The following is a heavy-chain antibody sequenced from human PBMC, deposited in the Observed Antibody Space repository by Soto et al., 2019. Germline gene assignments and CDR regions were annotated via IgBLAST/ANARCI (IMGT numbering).Heavy chain of an antibody. J-gene: IGHJ3*02. CDR2: IIPILGIA. D-gene: IGHD5-12*01. V-gene: IGHV1-69*04. CDR3: ARDRSRDGYNYDAFDI. Sequence: ASVNVSCKASGGTFSSYTISWVRQAPGQGLEWMGRIIPILGIANYAQKFQGRVTITADKSTSTAYMELSSLRSEDTAVYYCARDRSRDGYNYDAFDIWGQGTMVTVSS. CDR1: GGTFSSYT.